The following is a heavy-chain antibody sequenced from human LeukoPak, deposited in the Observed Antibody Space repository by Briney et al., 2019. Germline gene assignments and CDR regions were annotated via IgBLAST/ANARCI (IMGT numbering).Heavy chain of an antibody. D-gene: IGHD2-15*01. V-gene: IGHV3-21*01. CDR3: ARTPPAFDI. Sequence: GGSLRLSCAASAFNLSDYSLNWVRQASGKGLEWVSSISSSSSYIYYADSVEGRFTISRDNAQNSLYLQMNSLRAEDTAVYYCARTPPAFDIWGQGTMVTVSS. J-gene: IGHJ3*02. CDR1: AFNLSDYS. CDR2: ISSSSSYI.